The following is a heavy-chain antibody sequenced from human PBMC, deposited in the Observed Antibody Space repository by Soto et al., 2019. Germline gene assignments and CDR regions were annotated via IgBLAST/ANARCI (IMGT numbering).Heavy chain of an antibody. Sequence: SETLSLTCTVSGGSISNSSYLWGWIRQPPGKGLQWIGSVSHIGSTNYNPSLKSRLTISLGTSKTQSSLRLSSVTAADTAVYYCATLYLYYDILTGYTNWFDPWGQGTLVTVSS. CDR3: ATLYLYYDILTGYTNWFDP. CDR1: GGSISNSSYL. V-gene: IGHV4-39*01. D-gene: IGHD3-9*01. J-gene: IGHJ5*02. CDR2: VSHIGST.